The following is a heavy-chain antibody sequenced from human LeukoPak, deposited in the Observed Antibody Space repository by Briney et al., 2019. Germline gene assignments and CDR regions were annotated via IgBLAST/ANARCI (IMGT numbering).Heavy chain of an antibody. V-gene: IGHV1-46*01. J-gene: IGHJ6*02. D-gene: IGHD3-10*01. Sequence: ASVKVSCKASGYTFTSYYMHWVRQAPGRGLEWMGMINPSGGSTSYAQKFQGRVTMTRDTSTSTVYMELSSLRSEDTAVYYCARVLYGSGGYYYGMDVWGQGTTVTVSS. CDR1: GYTFTSYY. CDR2: INPSGGST. CDR3: ARVLYGSGGYYYGMDV.